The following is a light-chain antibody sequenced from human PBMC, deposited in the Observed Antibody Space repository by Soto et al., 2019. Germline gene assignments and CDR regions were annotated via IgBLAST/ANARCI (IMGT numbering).Light chain of an antibody. CDR2: GAS. CDR1: QSVSNSY. V-gene: IGKV3-20*01. CDR3: EQYGSLGR. J-gene: IGKJ1*01. Sequence: EIVLKKSPGTLSLSQGERATLSCRASQSVSNSYLAWYQQKPGQAPRLLIYGASNRATGIPDRFSGSGSGTDFTLTFSRLEPEDFAVYYCEQYGSLGRFGQGTKVDIK.